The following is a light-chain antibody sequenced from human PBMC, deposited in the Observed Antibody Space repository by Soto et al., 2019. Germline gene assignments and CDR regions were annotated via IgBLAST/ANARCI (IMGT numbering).Light chain of an antibody. V-gene: IGLV1-40*01. Sequence: QSVLTQPPSVSGAPGQRVTISCTGCSSNIGAGYDVHWYQQLPGIAPKFLIYGNSNRPSGVPDRFSGSKSGTSASLAITGLQAEDEADYYCQSYDSSLSVVFGGGTQLTVL. CDR2: GNS. CDR3: QSYDSSLSVV. J-gene: IGLJ2*01. CDR1: SSNIGAGYD.